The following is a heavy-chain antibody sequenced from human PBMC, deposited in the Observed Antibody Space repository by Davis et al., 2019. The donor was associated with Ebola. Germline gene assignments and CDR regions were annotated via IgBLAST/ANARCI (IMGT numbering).Heavy chain of an antibody. V-gene: IGHV1-24*01. J-gene: IGHJ6*02. CDR3: ATARVSYYDSSGYQGKGMDV. Sequence: AASVKVSCKVSGYTLTELSMHWVRQAPGKGLEWMGGFDPEDGEIIYAQKFQGRVTMTEDTSTDTAYMELSSLRSEDTAVYYCATARVSYYDSSGYQGKGMDVWGQGTTVTVSS. CDR1: GYTLTELS. CDR2: FDPEDGEI. D-gene: IGHD3-22*01.